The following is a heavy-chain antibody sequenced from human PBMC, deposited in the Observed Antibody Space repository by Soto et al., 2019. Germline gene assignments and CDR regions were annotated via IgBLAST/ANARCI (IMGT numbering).Heavy chain of an antibody. CDR2: IKSMADGGTG. CDR3: ITDPGPWNHP. Sequence: GGSLRLSCAASGITFTRAWMNWVRQAPGKGLEWVGRIKSMADGGTGIYTAPVKDRFTISRDDSRSTLYLQMNSLRSEDTAVYYCITDPGPWNHPWGQGTPVTVSS. V-gene: IGHV3-15*07. CDR1: GITFTRAW. D-gene: IGHD1-1*01. J-gene: IGHJ5*02.